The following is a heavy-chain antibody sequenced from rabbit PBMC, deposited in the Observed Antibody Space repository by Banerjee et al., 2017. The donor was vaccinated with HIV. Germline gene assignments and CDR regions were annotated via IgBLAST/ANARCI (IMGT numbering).Heavy chain of an antibody. CDR3: ARDSAGYAGYGGALDL. Sequence: QEQLVESGGGLVTLGGSLKLTCKASGIDLSSSFWISWVRQTPGKGLEWIGCIYPTYGATDYASWVNGRFTISKTSSTTVTLQMTSLTAADTATYFCARDSAGYAGYGGALDLWGPGTLVTVS. CDR1: GIDLSSSFW. J-gene: IGHJ6*01. V-gene: IGHV1S45*01. CDR2: IYPTYGAT. D-gene: IGHD7-1*01.